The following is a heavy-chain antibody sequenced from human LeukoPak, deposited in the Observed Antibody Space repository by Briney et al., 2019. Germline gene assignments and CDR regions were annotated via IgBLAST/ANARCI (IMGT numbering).Heavy chain of an antibody. CDR3: ARDSYWLGGTIGAFDI. J-gene: IGHJ3*02. CDR1: GFSFSSST. V-gene: IGHV3-21*01. D-gene: IGHD3-10*01. CDR2: ISNSGSSI. Sequence: GGSLRLSCAASGFSFSSSTMNWVRQAPGRGLEWVSSISNSGSSIYYADSVKGRFTISRDNAKNSLYLQINSLRAEDTAVYYCARDSYWLGGTIGAFDIWGQGTMVTVSS.